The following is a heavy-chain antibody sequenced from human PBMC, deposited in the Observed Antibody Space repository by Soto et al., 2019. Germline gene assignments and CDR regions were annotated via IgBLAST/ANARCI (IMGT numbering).Heavy chain of an antibody. CDR1: GGSFSGYY. Sequence: PSETLSLTCAVYGGSFSGYYWSWIHQPPGKGLEWIGEINHSGSTNYNPSLKSRVTISVDTSKNQFSLKLSSVTAADTAVYYCAKTRPYYVWGSYQGWFDPWGQGTLVTVSS. J-gene: IGHJ5*02. CDR2: INHSGST. V-gene: IGHV4-34*01. D-gene: IGHD3-16*02. CDR3: AKTRPYYVWGSYQGWFDP.